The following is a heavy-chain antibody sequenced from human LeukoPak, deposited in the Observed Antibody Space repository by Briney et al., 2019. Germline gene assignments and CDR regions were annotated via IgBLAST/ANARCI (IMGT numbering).Heavy chain of an antibody. CDR2: ISAYNGNT. Sequence: ASVKVSCKASGYTFTSYGISWVRQAPGQGLEWMGWISAYNGNTNYAQKLQGRVTMTTDTSTSTAYMELRSLRSDDTAVYYCARAYDFWSGYPYWGYYYYYGMDVWGQGTTVTVSS. V-gene: IGHV1-18*01. CDR3: ARAYDFWSGYPYWGYYYYYGMDV. CDR1: GYTFTSYG. J-gene: IGHJ6*02. D-gene: IGHD3-3*01.